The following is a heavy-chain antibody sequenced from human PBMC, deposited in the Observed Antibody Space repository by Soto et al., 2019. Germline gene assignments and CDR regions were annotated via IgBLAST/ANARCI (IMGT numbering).Heavy chain of an antibody. CDR2: VNSTGTTT. J-gene: IGHJ4*02. CDR3: TRWPEY. CDR1: GFTFSSYA. D-gene: IGHD5-12*01. Sequence: GGSPRLSCAASGFTFSSYAMSWVRQAPGKGLVWVSAVNSTGTTTSYADSVKGRFTISRDNAKNTLYLQMNSLRAEDTAVYYCTRWPEYWGQGILVTVSS. V-gene: IGHV3-74*01.